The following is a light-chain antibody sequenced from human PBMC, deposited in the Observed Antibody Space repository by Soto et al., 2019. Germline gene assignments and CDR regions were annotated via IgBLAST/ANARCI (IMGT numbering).Light chain of an antibody. CDR2: DTS. CDR3: KQYSKWPPFT. V-gene: IGKV3-15*01. J-gene: IGKJ5*01. Sequence: VCLWERATLSVRARQSVSHKLAWYQQRPGQVPRLLIYDTSPRATGIPARFSGSGSGTEFTLTISSLQSADSAVYHCKQYSKWPPFTFGQGTRLENK. CDR1: QSVSHK.